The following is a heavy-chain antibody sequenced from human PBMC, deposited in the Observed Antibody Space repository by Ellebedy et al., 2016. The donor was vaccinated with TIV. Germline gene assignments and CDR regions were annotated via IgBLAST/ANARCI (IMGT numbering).Heavy chain of an antibody. CDR3: AKMRGGIVRGVDS. Sequence: GSLRLSXTVSDGSINNHYWSWVRQPPGKGLEWMGFTHYTGNSNYNPSIKSRASISVDTPRNQFSLRLTSVTAADTAVDYCAKMRGGIVRGVDSWGQGTLVIVSS. CDR2: THYTGNS. J-gene: IGHJ4*02. CDR1: DGSINNHY. V-gene: IGHV4-59*11. D-gene: IGHD3-10*01.